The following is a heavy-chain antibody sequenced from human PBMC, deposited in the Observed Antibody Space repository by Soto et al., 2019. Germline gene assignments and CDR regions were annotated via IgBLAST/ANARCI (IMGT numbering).Heavy chain of an antibody. CDR2: IIPMFAAT. CDR3: ARGGIVAVPAALSSYDDYTNYRFDS. Sequence: QVQLAQSGAEVRKPGSSVKVSCRASGGSFSDFAFSWVRQAPGQGLEWMGGIIPMFAATKYAQRFQGRVTISADASTRTVYLELSSLTSDDSAFYYCARGGIVAVPAALSSYDDYTNYRFDSWGQGTLVSVSS. V-gene: IGHV1-69*01. CDR1: GGSFSDFA. D-gene: IGHD2-15*01. J-gene: IGHJ4*02.